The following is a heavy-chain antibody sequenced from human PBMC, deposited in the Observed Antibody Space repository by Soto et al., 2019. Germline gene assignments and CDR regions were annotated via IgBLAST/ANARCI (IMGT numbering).Heavy chain of an antibody. D-gene: IGHD2-8*01. CDR2: IYFSGSA. J-gene: IGHJ4*02. Sequence: PRETLSLTCTDSVASVSNYFWSWSRQPPGKGVEWIGYIYFSGSANYNPSLKRRVTMSVDSSKNQFSMTLSSVTAADTAMYYCARARPNGFLEYWGQGALVTGSS. CDR1: VASVSNYF. V-gene: IGHV4-59*02. CDR3: ARARPNGFLEY.